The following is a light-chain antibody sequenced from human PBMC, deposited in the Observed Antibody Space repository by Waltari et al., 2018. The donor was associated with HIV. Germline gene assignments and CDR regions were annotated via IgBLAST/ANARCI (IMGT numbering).Light chain of an antibody. J-gene: IGKJ2*01. CDR1: QSVSSK. V-gene: IGKV3-15*01. CDR2: GAS. CDR3: QQYNNWPPYT. Sequence: EIVMTQSPAILSVSPGERDTLSCRASQSVSSKLAWYQQKPGQAPRLLIYGASTRATGIPARFSGSGSGTEFTLTISSLQSEDFAVYYCQQYNNWPPYTFGQGTKLEIK.